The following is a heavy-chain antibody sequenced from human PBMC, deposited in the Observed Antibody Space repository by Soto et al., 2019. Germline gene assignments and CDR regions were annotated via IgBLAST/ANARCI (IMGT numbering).Heavy chain of an antibody. CDR1: GFTVSSNY. CDR2: IFSGGTT. Sequence: EVQLVETGGGLIQPGGSLRLSCAASGFTVSSNYMSWVRQAPGRGLEWVSTIFSGGTTHYADSVKGRFTISRDSSKNTLYLQMNSLRAEDTAIYYCARETVPPSYHYYDCSGQGTLVTVSS. D-gene: IGHD2-2*01. V-gene: IGHV3-53*02. CDR3: ARETVPPSYHYYDC. J-gene: IGHJ4*02.